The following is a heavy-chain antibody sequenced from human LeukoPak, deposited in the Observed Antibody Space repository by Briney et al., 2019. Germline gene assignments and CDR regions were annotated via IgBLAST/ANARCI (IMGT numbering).Heavy chain of an antibody. D-gene: IGHD3-9*01. CDR2: VSDTGRA. V-gene: IGHV4-4*07. Sequence: QASETLSLTCAVSLGSLNSYFWTWLRQPAGKGLEWIGRVSDTGRAYYDPSLESRVTISLDTSKNQFSLKVTSVTAADTAVYYCARGKDMTRTSGYYSFDFWGQGTLVSVSS. CDR3: ARGKDMTRTSGYYSFDF. CDR1: LGSLNSYF. J-gene: IGHJ4*02.